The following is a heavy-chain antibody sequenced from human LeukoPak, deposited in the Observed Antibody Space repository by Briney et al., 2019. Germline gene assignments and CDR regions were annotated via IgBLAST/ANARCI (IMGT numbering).Heavy chain of an antibody. J-gene: IGHJ4*02. Sequence: GGSLRLSCAAYGFTLINYWMRWVRQAPGKGLEGVANIDQGGREKNYLASVKGRFTISRDNAKNSLYLQMNSLRAEDTAVYYCATDRDATWVKRFDYWGQGILVTVSS. CDR3: ATDRDATWVKRFDY. CDR1: GFTLINYW. CDR2: IDQGGREK. D-gene: IGHD1-1*01. V-gene: IGHV3-7*01.